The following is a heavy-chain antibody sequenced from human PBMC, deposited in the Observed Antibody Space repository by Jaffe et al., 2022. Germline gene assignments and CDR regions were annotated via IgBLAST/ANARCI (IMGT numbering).Heavy chain of an antibody. CDR2: ISSSGSTI. D-gene: IGHD2-15*01. CDR3: ARSTGYCSGGSCYSGTISYYYYYMDV. CDR1: GFTFSSYE. Sequence: EVQLVESGGGLVQPGGSLRLSCAASGFTFSSYEMNWVRQAPGKGLEWVSYISSSGSTIYYADSVKGRFTISRDNAKNSLYLQMNSLRAEDTAVYYCARSTGYCSGGSCYSGTISYYYYYMDVWGKGTTVTVSS. J-gene: IGHJ6*03. V-gene: IGHV3-48*03.